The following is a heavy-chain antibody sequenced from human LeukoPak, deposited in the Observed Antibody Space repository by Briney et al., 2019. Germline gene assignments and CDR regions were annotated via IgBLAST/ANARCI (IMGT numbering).Heavy chain of an antibody. D-gene: IGHD6-19*01. CDR1: GFTFSSYA. V-gene: IGHV3-64D*06. CDR2: ISSNGGST. J-gene: IGHJ4*02. CDR3: ARGNGYSSGWYYFDY. Sequence: GGSLRLSCSASGFTFSSYAMHWVRQAPGKGLEYVSAISSNGGSTYYADSVKGRFTISRDHSKNTLYLQMSSLRAEDTAVYYCARGNGYSSGWYYFDYWGQGTLVTVSS.